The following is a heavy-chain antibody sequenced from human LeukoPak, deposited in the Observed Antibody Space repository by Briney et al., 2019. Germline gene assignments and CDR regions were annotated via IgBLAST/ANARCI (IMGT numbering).Heavy chain of an antibody. Sequence: GASVKVSCKASGYTFTGYYMHWVRQAPGQGLEWMGWINPNSGGTNYAQKFQGRVTMTRDTSISTAYMELSRLRSDDTAVYYCARIYDSSGYQVDYWGQGTLVTVSS. CDR2: INPNSGGT. D-gene: IGHD3-22*01. V-gene: IGHV1-2*02. CDR1: GYTFTGYY. J-gene: IGHJ4*02. CDR3: ARIYDSSGYQVDY.